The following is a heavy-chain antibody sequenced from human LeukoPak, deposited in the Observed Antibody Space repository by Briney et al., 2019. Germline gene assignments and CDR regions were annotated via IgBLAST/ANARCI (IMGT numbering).Heavy chain of an antibody. J-gene: IGHJ4*02. CDR1: GITFSRFW. Sequence: GGSLRLSCAASGITFSRFWMSWVRQAPGKGLQWVANIKQDGSEKHYVDSVKGRFTISRDNAENSLYLQMNSLRAEDTAVYYCAGGAPLAYGAQGALVTVAP. CDR3: AGGAPLAY. CDR2: IKQDGSEK. V-gene: IGHV3-7*03. D-gene: IGHD1-26*01.